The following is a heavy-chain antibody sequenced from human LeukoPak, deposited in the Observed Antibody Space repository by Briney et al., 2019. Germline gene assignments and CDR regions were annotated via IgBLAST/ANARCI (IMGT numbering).Heavy chain of an antibody. J-gene: IGHJ4*02. V-gene: IGHV4-59*01. Sequence: SETLSLTCTVSGDSISSYRWSWIRQPPGKGLEWTGYIYYSGSTNYNPSLKSRVTISVDTSKNQFSLKLSSVTAADTAVYYCARGSRHDYWGQGTLVTVSS. CDR3: ARGSRHDY. CDR2: IYYSGST. CDR1: GDSISSYR. D-gene: IGHD6-13*01.